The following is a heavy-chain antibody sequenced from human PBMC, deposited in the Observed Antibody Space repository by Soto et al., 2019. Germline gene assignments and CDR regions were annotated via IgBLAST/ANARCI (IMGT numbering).Heavy chain of an antibody. J-gene: IGHJ4*02. CDR1: GGSFSSYY. Sequence: SETLSLTCAVYGGSFSSYYWSWIRQPPGKGLEWIGEINHSGSTNYNPSLKSRVTISVDTSKNQFSLKLSSVTAADTAVYYCARACSGGSCPLGGFDYWGQGTLVTVSS. CDR3: ARACSGGSCPLGGFDY. D-gene: IGHD2-15*01. CDR2: INHSGST. V-gene: IGHV4-34*01.